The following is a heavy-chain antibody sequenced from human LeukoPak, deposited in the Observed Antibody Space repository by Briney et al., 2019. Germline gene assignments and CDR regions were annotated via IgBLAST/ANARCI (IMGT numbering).Heavy chain of an antibody. CDR3: ARERITMVRGVNDYYYYMDV. D-gene: IGHD3-10*01. CDR2: IFYSGST. Sequence: SETLSLTCTVSGGSISTSNYYWGWIRQPPGKGLEWIGNIFYSGSTYYTPSLKSRVTISGDTSTNQFCLKLSSVTGAETAVYYCARERITMVRGVNDYYYYMDVWGKGTTVTVSS. J-gene: IGHJ6*03. V-gene: IGHV4-39*07. CDR1: GGSISTSNYY.